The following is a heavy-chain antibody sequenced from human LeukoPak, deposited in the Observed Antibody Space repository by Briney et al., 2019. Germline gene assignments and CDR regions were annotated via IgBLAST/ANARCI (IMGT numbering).Heavy chain of an antibody. Sequence: SETLSLTCTVSGGSISSSSYYWGWIRQPPGKGLEWIGSIYYSGSTYYNPSLKSRVTISVDTSKNQFSLKLSSVTAADTAVYYCARQMPYYYGSGSYCFDFWGQGTLVTVSS. CDR2: IYYSGST. CDR3: ARQMPYYYGSGSYCFDF. V-gene: IGHV4-39*01. J-gene: IGHJ4*02. CDR1: GGSISSSSYY. D-gene: IGHD3-10*01.